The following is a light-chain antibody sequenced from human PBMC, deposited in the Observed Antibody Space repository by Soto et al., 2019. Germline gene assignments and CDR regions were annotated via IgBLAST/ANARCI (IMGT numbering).Light chain of an antibody. J-gene: IGKJ2*01. V-gene: IGKV3-11*01. CDR1: QIIYTS. CDR2: DAS. Sequence: EIVLTQSPATLSLSPGERATPSCRASQIIYTSLAWYRQRPGQSPRLLIHDASNRATGISARFSGSGSGTDFTLTIGSLEPEESALYYCQQRASWPYTSGQGTKVDIK. CDR3: QQRASWPYT.